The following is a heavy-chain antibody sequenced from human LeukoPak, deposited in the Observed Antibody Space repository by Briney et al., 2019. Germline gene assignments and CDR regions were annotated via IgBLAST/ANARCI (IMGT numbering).Heavy chain of an antibody. V-gene: IGHV3-53*01. D-gene: IGHD4-11*01. CDR1: GFTVISNY. CDR3: ARGVTTLDY. Sequence: GGSLRLSCAASGFTVISNYMSWVRQAPGKGLEWVSVIYAGGLTYYADSVKGRFTVSRDNSKNTLYLQMNSLRAEDTAVYYCARGVTTLDYWGQGTLSPSPQ. J-gene: IGHJ4*02. CDR2: IYAGGLT.